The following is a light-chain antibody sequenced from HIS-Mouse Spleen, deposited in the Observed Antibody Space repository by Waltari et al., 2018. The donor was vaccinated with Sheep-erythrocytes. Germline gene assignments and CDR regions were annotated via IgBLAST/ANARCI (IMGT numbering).Light chain of an antibody. J-gene: IGKJ5*01. CDR3: QQANSFPIT. CDR1: EGFSSW. Sequence: DIQMTQSPSSVSASVGDRVTITCRASEGFSSWLAWYQQKPGKAPKLPIYAASSLQSGVPSRFSGSGSGTDFTLTISSPQPEDFATYYCQQANSFPITFGQGTRLEIK. CDR2: AAS. V-gene: IGKV1-12*01.